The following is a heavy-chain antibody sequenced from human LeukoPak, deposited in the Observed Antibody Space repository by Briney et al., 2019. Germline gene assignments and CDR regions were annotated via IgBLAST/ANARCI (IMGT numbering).Heavy chain of an antibody. V-gene: IGHV3-23*01. CDR1: GFTFSSYA. CDR2: ISGSGGST. Sequence: GGSLRLSCAASGFTFSSYAMNWVRQAPGKGLEWVSGISGSGGSTYYADSVKGRFTISRDNPKKTVSLQMNSLRAEDTAVYYCATGTRVYYDTSGYYYEGAWGQGTTVTVSS. CDR3: ATGTRVYYDTSGYYYEGA. D-gene: IGHD3-22*01. J-gene: IGHJ6*02.